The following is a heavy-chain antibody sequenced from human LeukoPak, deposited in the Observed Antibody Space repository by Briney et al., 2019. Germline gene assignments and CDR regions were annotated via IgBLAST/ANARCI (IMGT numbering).Heavy chain of an antibody. Sequence: EASVKVSCKASGYTFTSYYLHWVRQAPGQGPEWMGWINPNNGATNYAQKFEGRVAMTRDTSISTAYMELSRLISDDTAVYYCAKAGFGAHGFDPWGQGTLVTVS. CDR2: INPNNGAT. CDR1: GYTFTSYY. V-gene: IGHV1-2*02. D-gene: IGHD3-9*01. CDR3: AKAGFGAHGFDP. J-gene: IGHJ5*02.